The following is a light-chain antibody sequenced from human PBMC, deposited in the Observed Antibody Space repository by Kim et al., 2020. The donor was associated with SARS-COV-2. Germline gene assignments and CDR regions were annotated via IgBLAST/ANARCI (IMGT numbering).Light chain of an antibody. J-gene: IGKJ4*01. CDR1: QGISSA. CDR3: QQFNSYPT. V-gene: IGKV1-13*02. Sequence: AIQLTQSPSSLSASVGDRVNITCRASQGISSALAWYQQKPGKAPKLLIYDVSSLESGVPSRFSGSGSGTDFTLTISSLQPEDFASYYCQQFNSYPTFGGGTKLEI. CDR2: DVS.